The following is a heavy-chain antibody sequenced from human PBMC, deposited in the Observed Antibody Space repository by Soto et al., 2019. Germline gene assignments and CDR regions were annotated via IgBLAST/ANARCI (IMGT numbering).Heavy chain of an antibody. CDR3: ARDRSNSFDS. V-gene: IGHV4-59*12. CDR2: IYYSGST. J-gene: IGHJ5*01. Sequence: PSETLSLTCTVSGGSIGSYYWSWIRQPPGKGLEWIGYIYYSGSTNYNPSLKSRVTISVDTSKNQFSLQLNSVTPEDTAVYYCARDRSNSFDSWGQGTPVTVSS. CDR1: GGSIGSYY.